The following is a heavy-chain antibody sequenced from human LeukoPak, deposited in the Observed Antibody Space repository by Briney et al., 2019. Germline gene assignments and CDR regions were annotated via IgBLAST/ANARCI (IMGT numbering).Heavy chain of an antibody. J-gene: IGHJ4*02. D-gene: IGHD6-19*01. CDR1: GDSIGTYY. CDR3: ARQGYKSGWYPTFDF. CDR2: VYYAGIT. V-gene: IGHV4-59*01. Sequence: ASETLSLTCTVSGDSIGTYYWSWIRRPPGKGLEWIGHVYYAGITDYNPSLQSRVTISVDPSRSQLSLKLNSVTAADTAVYYCARQGYKSGWYPTFDFWGPGTQVIVSS.